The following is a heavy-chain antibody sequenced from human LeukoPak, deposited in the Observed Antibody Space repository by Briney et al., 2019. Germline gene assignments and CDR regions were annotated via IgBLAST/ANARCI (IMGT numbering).Heavy chain of an antibody. CDR2: ISSSSSYI. D-gene: IGHD3-22*01. Sequence: PGGSLRLSCAASGFTFSSYSMNWVRQAPGKGLEWVSSISSSSSYIYYADSVKGRFTISRDNAKNSLYLQMNSLRAEDTAVYYCARDPITYYYDSSGSKGGVYWGQGTLVTVSS. CDR3: ARDPITYYYDSSGSKGGVY. CDR1: GFTFSSYS. V-gene: IGHV3-21*01. J-gene: IGHJ4*02.